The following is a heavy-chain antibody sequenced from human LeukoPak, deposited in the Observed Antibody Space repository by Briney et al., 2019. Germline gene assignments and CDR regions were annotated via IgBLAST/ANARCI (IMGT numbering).Heavy chain of an antibody. CDR3: AKQFAPGSLASFDY. Sequence: GGSLRLSCAASGFTFSSYGMHWVRQAPGKGLEWVAVIWYDGSNKYYADSVKGRFTISRNNSKNTLYLQMNSLRAEDTAVYYCAKQFAPGSLASFDYWGQGTLVTVSS. CDR2: IWYDGSNK. D-gene: IGHD3-3*02. V-gene: IGHV3-33*06. CDR1: GFTFSSYG. J-gene: IGHJ4*02.